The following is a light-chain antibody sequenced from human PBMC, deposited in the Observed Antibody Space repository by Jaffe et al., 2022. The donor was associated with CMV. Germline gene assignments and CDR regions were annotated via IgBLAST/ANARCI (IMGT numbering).Light chain of an antibody. CDR3: LQHNSYPFT. Sequence: DVQMTQSPSSLSASVGDRVTISCRASHGITNDLGWYQQKPGEAPKLLIYTASTLQSGVPSRFSGSASGTEFTLTISSLQPEDFATYYCLQHNSYPFTFGPGTKVDLK. CDR2: TAS. CDR1: HGITND. J-gene: IGKJ3*01. V-gene: IGKV1-17*01.